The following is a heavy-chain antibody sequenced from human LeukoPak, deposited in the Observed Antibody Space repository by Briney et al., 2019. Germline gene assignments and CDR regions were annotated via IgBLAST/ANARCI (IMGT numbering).Heavy chain of an antibody. J-gene: IGHJ4*02. Sequence: ASMKVSCKASGGTFSSYAISWVRQAPGQGLEWMGWISAYNGNTNYAQKLQGRVTMTTDTSTSTAYMELRSLRSDDTAVYYCARVRYYYDSSGLLDYWGQGTLVTVSS. V-gene: IGHV1-18*01. CDR2: ISAYNGNT. CDR3: ARVRYYYDSSGLLDY. D-gene: IGHD3-22*01. CDR1: GGTFSSYA.